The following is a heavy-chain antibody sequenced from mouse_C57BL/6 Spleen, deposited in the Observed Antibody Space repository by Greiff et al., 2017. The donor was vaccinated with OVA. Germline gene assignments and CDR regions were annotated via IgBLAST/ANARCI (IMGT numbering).Heavy chain of an antibody. Sequence: QVTLKESGPGILQSSQTLSLTCSFSGFSLSTSGMGVSWLRQPSGKGLEWRAHIYWDDDKRYNTSLKSWLTITKDTSRNQVFLKITSVDTADTATYYCARRNDGYYACWGQRALVTVST. CDR1: GFSLSTSGMG. D-gene: IGHD2-3*01. CDR2: IYWDDDK. J-gene: IGHJ3*01. V-gene: IGHV8-12*01. CDR3: ARRNDGYYAC.